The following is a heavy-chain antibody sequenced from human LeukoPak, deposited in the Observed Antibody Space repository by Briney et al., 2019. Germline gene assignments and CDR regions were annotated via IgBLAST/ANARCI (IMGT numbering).Heavy chain of an antibody. J-gene: IGHJ4*02. Sequence: GGSLRLSCAASGFTFSSYAMHWVRQAPGKGLEWVAVISYDGSNKYYADSVKGRFTISRDNSKNTLYLQMNSLRAEDTAVYYCAKIGANVGFWGQGTLVTVSS. CDR1: GFTFSSYA. CDR3: AKIGANVGF. D-gene: IGHD4/OR15-4a*01. CDR2: ISYDGSNK. V-gene: IGHV3-30*04.